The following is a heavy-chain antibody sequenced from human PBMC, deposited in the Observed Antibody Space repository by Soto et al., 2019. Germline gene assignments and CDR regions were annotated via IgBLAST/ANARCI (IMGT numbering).Heavy chain of an antibody. D-gene: IGHD3-22*01. CDR1: EFTFSSYA. V-gene: IGHV3-23*01. CDR3: AKTCSGYYNYYYSGMDG. J-gene: IGHJ6*02. CDR2: ISGSGGST. Sequence: PGGSLRLSCAASEFTFSSYAMSWVRQAPGKGLEWVSAISGSGGSTYYADSVKGRFTISRDNSKNTLYLQMNSLRAEDTAVYYCAKTCSGYYNYYYSGMDGRGQRTTVTVSS.